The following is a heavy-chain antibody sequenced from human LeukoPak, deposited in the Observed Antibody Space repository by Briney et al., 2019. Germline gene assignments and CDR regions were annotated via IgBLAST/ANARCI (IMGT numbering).Heavy chain of an antibody. Sequence: PGGSLRLSCAASGFTFSSYAMSWVRQAPGKGLEWVSAISGSGGNTYYADSVKGRFTISRDNSKNTLYLQMNSLRAEDTAVYYCAKDKGDVGSSGRLEYWGQGTLVTVPS. CDR2: ISGSGGNT. CDR1: GFTFSSYA. CDR3: AKDKGDVGSSGRLEY. V-gene: IGHV3-23*01. D-gene: IGHD6-6*01. J-gene: IGHJ4*02.